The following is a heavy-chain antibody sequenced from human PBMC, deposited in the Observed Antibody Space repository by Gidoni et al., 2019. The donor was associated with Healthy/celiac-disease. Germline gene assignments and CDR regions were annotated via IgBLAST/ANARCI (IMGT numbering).Heavy chain of an antibody. D-gene: IGHD5-12*01. Sequence: EVQLLESGGGLVQPGGSLRLSCAASGFTFRIYAMSWVRQAPGKGLEWVSAISCSGGSTYYADSVKGRFTISRDNSKNTLYLQMNSLRAEDTAVYYCAKDVMAVATSNFDYWGQGTLVTVSS. CDR1: GFTFRIYA. V-gene: IGHV3-23*01. CDR2: ISCSGGST. J-gene: IGHJ4*02. CDR3: AKDVMAVATSNFDY.